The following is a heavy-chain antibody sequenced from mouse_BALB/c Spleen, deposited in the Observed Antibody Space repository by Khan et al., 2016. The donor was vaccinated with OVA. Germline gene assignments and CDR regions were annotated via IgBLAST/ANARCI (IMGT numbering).Heavy chain of an antibody. CDR1: GFTFSRFG. Sequence: VQLKESGGGLVQPGGSRKLSCAASGFTFSRFGMHWVRQAPEKGLEWVAYISSGSSTIYYADTVKGRFTISRDNPKNTLFLQMTSLRSEDTAMDDCARDSNVDYWGQGTTLTVAS. V-gene: IGHV5-17*02. CDR2: ISSGSSTI. CDR3: ARDSNVDY. J-gene: IGHJ2*01. D-gene: IGHD4-1*01.